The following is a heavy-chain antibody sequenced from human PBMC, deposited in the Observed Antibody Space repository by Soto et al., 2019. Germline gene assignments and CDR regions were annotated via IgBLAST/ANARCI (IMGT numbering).Heavy chain of an antibody. CDR1: GFTFSVFA. Sequence: EVQLLESGGGLVQPGGSLRLSCAASGFTFSVFAMSWVRQAPGKGLELVSTISGRGENTYYADSVKGRFTISRDNSKNTLNLQMNSLRGEDTAVYYCAKDRGTGDYGVNAVDIWVQGTMVTVAS. J-gene: IGHJ3*02. CDR2: ISGRGENT. CDR3: AKDRGTGDYGVNAVDI. V-gene: IGHV3-23*01. D-gene: IGHD7-27*01.